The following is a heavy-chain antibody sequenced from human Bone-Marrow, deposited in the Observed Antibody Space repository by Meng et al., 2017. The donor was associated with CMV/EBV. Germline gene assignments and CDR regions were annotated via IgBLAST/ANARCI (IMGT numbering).Heavy chain of an antibody. J-gene: IGHJ3*01. Sequence: LRLSCVVSGYSISRNNWWGWIRQPPGKGLEWIGYIHYRGNWYYNPSLKSRVTMSLSTSNNHFSLKLTSVTAVDTAVYYCAKTDGATAGVYAFDVWGRGTMVTVSS. CDR3: AKTDGATAGVYAFDV. V-gene: IGHV4-28*01. CDR2: IHYRGNW. CDR1: GYSISRNNW. D-gene: IGHD3-10*01.